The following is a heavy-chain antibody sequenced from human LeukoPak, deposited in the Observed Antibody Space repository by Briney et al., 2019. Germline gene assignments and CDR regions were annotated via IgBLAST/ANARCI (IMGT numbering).Heavy chain of an antibody. J-gene: IGHJ4*02. Sequence: PGGSLRLSCAASGFTFSSYAMNWVRQAPGKGLEWVSAISGSGGSTYYADSVKGRFTISRDNSKNTLYLQMNSLRAEDTAVYYCAKPVILIGRIFGYWGQGTLVTVSS. CDR1: GFTFSSYA. D-gene: IGHD2-8*01. V-gene: IGHV3-23*01. CDR3: AKPVILIGRIFGY. CDR2: ISGSGGST.